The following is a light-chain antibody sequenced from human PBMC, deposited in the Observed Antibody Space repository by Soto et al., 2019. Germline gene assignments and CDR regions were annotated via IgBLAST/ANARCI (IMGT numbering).Light chain of an antibody. CDR2: GAS. Sequence: EIVMTQSPATLSVSPGERATLSCRASQSVSNNLAWYQQKPGQAPRLLIYGASARATGFPARFSGSGSGTEFTLTISGLQSEDFATYYCQQSYSTPWTSGQVT. V-gene: IGKV3-15*01. CDR1: QSVSNN. J-gene: IGKJ1*01. CDR3: QQSYSTPWT.